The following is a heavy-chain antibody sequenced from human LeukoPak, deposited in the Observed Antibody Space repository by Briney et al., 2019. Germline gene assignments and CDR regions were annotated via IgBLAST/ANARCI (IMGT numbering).Heavy chain of an antibody. CDR3: ARHNLGTVMVYYFAY. V-gene: IGHV4-39*01. CDR1: GGSISSSSYY. CDR2: IYYSGST. J-gene: IGHJ4*02. Sequence: SETLSLTCTVSGGSISSSSYYWGWIRQPPGKGLEWIGSIYYSGSTYYNPSLKSRLTIPVDTSKNQFSLKLSSVTAADTAVYYCARHNLGTVMVYYFAYWGQGTLVTVSS. D-gene: IGHD5-18*01.